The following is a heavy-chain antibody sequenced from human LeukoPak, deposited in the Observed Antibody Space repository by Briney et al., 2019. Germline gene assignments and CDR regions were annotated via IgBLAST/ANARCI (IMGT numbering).Heavy chain of an antibody. CDR2: IYSGGST. D-gene: IGHD3-10*01. CDR3: ARDRGIKY. J-gene: IGHJ4*02. V-gene: IGHV3-53*01. Sequence: PGGSLRLSCEASGFTFSAYAMTWVRQAPGKGLEWVSVIYSGGSTYYADSVKGRFTISRDNAKDSVYLQMNSLRAEDTAVYYCARDRGIKYWGQGTLVTVSS. CDR1: GFTFSAYA.